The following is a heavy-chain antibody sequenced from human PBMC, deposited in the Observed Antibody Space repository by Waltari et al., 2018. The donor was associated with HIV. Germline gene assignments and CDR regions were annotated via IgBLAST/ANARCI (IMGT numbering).Heavy chain of an antibody. Sequence: QVQLQQWGAGLLKPSETLSLTCDVSGGSFSGYPWSWIRQPPGKGLEWIGGINHSGSTNYTPSLDNRVTISADTSKKRFSLKLNSVTAADTAVYYCARVRSYYYYYMDVWGKGTTVTVSS. CDR2: INHSGST. J-gene: IGHJ6*03. CDR1: GGSFSGYP. V-gene: IGHV4-34*01. CDR3: ARVRSYYYYYMDV.